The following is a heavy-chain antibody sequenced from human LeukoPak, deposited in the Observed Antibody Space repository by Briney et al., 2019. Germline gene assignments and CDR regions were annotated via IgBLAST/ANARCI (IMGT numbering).Heavy chain of an antibody. D-gene: IGHD3-16*02. CDR2: ISSSSSYI. CDR3: ARDQSLGNCLPDY. CDR1: GFTFSSYS. Sequence: GGSLRLSCAASGFTFSSYSMNWVRQAPGQGLEWVSSISSSSSYIYYADSVKGRFTISRDNAKNSLYLQMNSLRAEDTAVYYCARDQSLGNCLPDYWGQGTLVTVSS. J-gene: IGHJ4*02. V-gene: IGHV3-21*01.